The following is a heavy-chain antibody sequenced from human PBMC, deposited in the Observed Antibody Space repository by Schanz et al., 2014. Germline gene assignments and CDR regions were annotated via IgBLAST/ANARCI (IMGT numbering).Heavy chain of an antibody. D-gene: IGHD6-13*01. CDR1: GFTFSSYA. CDR2: ISGSGGST. Sequence: EVQLLESGGGLVQPGGSLRLSCAASGFTFSSYAMSWVRQAPGKGLEWVSAISGSGGSTYYADSVKGRFTISRDNSRSTLYLQMSSLRAEDTAVYYCAKSQGSSFDSWGQGTLVTVSS. J-gene: IGHJ4*02. CDR3: AKSQGSSFDS. V-gene: IGHV3-23*01.